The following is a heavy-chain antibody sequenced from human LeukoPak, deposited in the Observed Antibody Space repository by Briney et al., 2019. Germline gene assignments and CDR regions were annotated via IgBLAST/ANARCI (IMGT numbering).Heavy chain of an antibody. CDR1: GGSISSYY. CDR3: ANGYSSSYY. V-gene: IGHV4-59*12. Sequence: SETLSLTCTVSGGSISSYYWSWIRQPPGKGLEWIGYIYYSGSTNYNPSLKSRVTISVDTSKNQFSLKLSSVAAADTAVYYCANGYSSSYYWGQGTLVTVSS. J-gene: IGHJ4*02. D-gene: IGHD6-13*01. CDR2: IYYSGST.